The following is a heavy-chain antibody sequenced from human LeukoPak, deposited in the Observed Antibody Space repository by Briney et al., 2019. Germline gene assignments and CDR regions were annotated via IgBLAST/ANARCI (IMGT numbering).Heavy chain of an antibody. CDR1: GGTFSSYA. CDR3: ARARSPSEYFQH. CDR2: IIPIFGTA. D-gene: IGHD1-14*01. Sequence: ASVKVSCKASGGTFSSYAISWVRQAPGQGLEWMGGIIPIFGTANYAQKFQGRVTITADESTSTAYMELSSLRPEDTAVYYCARARSPSEYFQHWGQGTLVTVSS. V-gene: IGHV1-69*13. J-gene: IGHJ1*01.